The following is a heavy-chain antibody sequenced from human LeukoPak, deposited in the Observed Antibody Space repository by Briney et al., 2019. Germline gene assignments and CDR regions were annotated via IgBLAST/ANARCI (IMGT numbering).Heavy chain of an antibody. CDR1: GYTFTSYG. CDR3: ARSSPLGKSFDY. V-gene: IGHV1-3*01. Sequence: ASVKVSCKASGYTFTSYGISWVRQAPGQRLEWMGWINAGNGNTKYSQKFQGRVTITRDTSASTAYMELSSLRSEDTAVYYCARSSPLGKSFDYWGQGTLVTVSS. J-gene: IGHJ4*02. D-gene: IGHD6-6*01. CDR2: INAGNGNT.